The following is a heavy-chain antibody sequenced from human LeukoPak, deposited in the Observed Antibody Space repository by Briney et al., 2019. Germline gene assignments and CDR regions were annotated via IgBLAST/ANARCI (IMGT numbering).Heavy chain of an antibody. CDR1: GGSISSRNW. J-gene: IGHJ4*02. CDR3: ARGTLYSGWSYYFDY. V-gene: IGHV4-4*02. Sequence: SETLSLTCAVSGGSISSRNWWSWVRQPPGKGLEWIGEIYHSGSTNYNPSLKTRVTISVDKSKNHFSLRLSSVTAADTAMYYCARGTLYSGWSYYFDYWGQGSQVTVSS. CDR2: IYHSGST. D-gene: IGHD6-19*01.